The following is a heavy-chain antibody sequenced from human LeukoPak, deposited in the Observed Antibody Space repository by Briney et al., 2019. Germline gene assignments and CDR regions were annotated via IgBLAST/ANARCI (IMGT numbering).Heavy chain of an antibody. CDR3: ASRGYCGGDCYSA. D-gene: IGHD2-21*02. V-gene: IGHV1-2*02. Sequence: PRASVKVSCKASGGTFSSYAISWVRQAPGQGLEWMGWINPNSGGTNYAQKFQGRVTMTRDTSISTAYMELSRLRSDDTAVYYCASRGYCGGDCYSAWGQGTLVTVSS. J-gene: IGHJ5*02. CDR1: GGTFSSYA. CDR2: INPNSGGT.